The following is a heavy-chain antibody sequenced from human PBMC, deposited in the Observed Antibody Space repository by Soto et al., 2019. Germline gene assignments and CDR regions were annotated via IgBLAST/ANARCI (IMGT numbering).Heavy chain of an antibody. J-gene: IGHJ6*02. D-gene: IGHD3-10*01. CDR3: ARSGARPGDYYYGMDG. CDR2: IIPIFGTA. CDR1: GGTFSSYG. V-gene: IGHV1-69*12. Sequence: QVQLVQSGAEVKKPGSSVKVSCKASGGTFSSYGVSWVRQAPGQGLEWMGGIIPIFGTANHAQKFQGRVTMTADESTSTAYMELSSLRSEDTAVYYCARSGARPGDYYYGMDGWGQGTTVTVSS.